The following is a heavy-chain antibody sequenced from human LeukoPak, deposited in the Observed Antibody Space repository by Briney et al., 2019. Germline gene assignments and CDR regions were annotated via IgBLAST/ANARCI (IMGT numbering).Heavy chain of an antibody. CDR3: ARADGVATVTTQFDY. D-gene: IGHD4-17*01. Sequence: SVKVSCKASGGTFSSYAISWVRQAPGQGLEWMGGIIPIFGTANYAQKFQGRVTITADESTSTAYMELSSLRSEDTAVYYCARADGVATVTTQFDYWGQGTLVTVSS. J-gene: IGHJ4*02. V-gene: IGHV1-69*13. CDR1: GGTFSSYA. CDR2: IIPIFGTA.